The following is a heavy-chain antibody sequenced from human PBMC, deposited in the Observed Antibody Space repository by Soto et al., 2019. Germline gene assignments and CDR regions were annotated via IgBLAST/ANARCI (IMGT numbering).Heavy chain of an antibody. D-gene: IGHD6-13*01. CDR1: GFTVSGMY. J-gene: IGHJ4*02. CDR2: LYSDDST. Sequence: EVQLVESGGGLVQPGGSLRLSCVVSGFTVSGMYMSWVRQAPGKGLEWVSLLYSDDSTYYADSVKGRLTISRDNSKNTLFLQMTSLTAEDTAVYYCARVDTLTAAVDYWGQGTLVTVSS. V-gene: IGHV3-66*01. CDR3: ARVDTLTAAVDY.